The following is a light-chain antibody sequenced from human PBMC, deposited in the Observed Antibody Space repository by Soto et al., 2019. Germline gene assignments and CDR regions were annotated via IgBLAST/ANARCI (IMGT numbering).Light chain of an antibody. CDR3: YSESDSNLI. Sequence: SYELTQPSSVSVSPGQTATITCSGDVLAKKFARWFQRKPCQAPVMVIYKDSERPSGIPERFSGSTSETTVTLTISGAQVEDEAEYYCYSESDSNLIFGGGTKLTVL. J-gene: IGLJ2*01. V-gene: IGLV3-27*01. CDR2: KDS. CDR1: VLAKKF.